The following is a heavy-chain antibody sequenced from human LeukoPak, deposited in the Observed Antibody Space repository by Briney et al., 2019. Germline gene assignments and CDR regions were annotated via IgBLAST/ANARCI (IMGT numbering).Heavy chain of an antibody. V-gene: IGHV4-4*03. CDR1: VGSISSSNW. Sequence: PPGTLSLTCALSVGSISSSNWWSWVRQPPGKGLEWIGEIYHSVSTNYNPSLKSRVTISVDKSKNQFSLRLSSVTAADTAVDYCASGGGGNYGDPLDYWGQGTLVTVSS. D-gene: IGHD4-17*01. J-gene: IGHJ4*02. CDR3: ASGGGGNYGDPLDY. CDR2: IYHSVST.